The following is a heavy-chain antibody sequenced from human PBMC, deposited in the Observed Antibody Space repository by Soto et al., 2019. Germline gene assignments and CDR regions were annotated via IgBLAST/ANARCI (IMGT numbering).Heavy chain of an antibody. CDR2: IIPIFGTA. D-gene: IGHD3-22*01. CDR1: GGTFSSYA. Sequence: QVQLVQSGAEVKKPGSSVKVSCKASGGTFSSYAISWVRQAPGQGLEWMGGIIPIFGTANYAQKFQGRVTTTADESTSTAYMELSSLRSEETAVYYCARSYYYDSSGYYYGTWVWFDPWGQGTLVTVSS. J-gene: IGHJ5*02. V-gene: IGHV1-69*01. CDR3: ARSYYYDSSGYYYGTWVWFDP.